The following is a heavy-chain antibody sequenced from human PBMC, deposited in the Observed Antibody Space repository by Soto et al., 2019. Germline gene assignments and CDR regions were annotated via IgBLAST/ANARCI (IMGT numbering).Heavy chain of an antibody. J-gene: IGHJ3*02. CDR1: GYTFTSYY. CDR2: INPSGGST. D-gene: IGHD2-15*01. V-gene: IGHV1-46*01. Sequence: ASVKVSCKASGYTFTSYYMHWVRQAPGQGLEWMGIINPSGGSTSYAQKFQGRVTMTRDTSTSTVYMELSSLRSEDTAVYYCARDRYCSGGSCLYSSGWYGAFDIWGQGTMVTVSS. CDR3: ARDRYCSGGSCLYSSGWYGAFDI.